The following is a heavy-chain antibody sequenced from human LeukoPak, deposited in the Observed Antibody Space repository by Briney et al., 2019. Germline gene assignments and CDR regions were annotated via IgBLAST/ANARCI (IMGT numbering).Heavy chain of an antibody. V-gene: IGHV1-8*02. CDR3: ARGDIVVVPAATAPYYYYYMDV. CDR2: MNPNSGNT. Sequence: ASVKVSCKASGYTFTSYYMHWVRQAPGQGLEWMGWMNPNSGNTGYAQKFQGRVTMTRNTSISTAYMELSSLRSEDTAVYYCARGDIVVVPAATAPYYYYYMDVWGKGTTVTISS. D-gene: IGHD2-2*01. CDR1: GYTFTSYY. J-gene: IGHJ6*03.